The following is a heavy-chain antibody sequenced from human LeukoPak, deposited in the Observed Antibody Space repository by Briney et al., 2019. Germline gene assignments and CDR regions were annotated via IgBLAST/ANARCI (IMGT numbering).Heavy chain of an antibody. CDR1: GFTFSSYS. D-gene: IGHD6-6*01. CDR3: ARAQSIAARQNFDY. J-gene: IGHJ4*02. CDR2: ISSSSSYI. Sequence: GGSLRLSCAASGFTFSSYSMNWVRQAPGKGLEWVSSISSSSSYIYYADSVKGRFTISRDNAKNSLYLQMNSLRAEDTAVYYCARAQSIAARQNFDYWGQGTLVTVSS. V-gene: IGHV3-21*01.